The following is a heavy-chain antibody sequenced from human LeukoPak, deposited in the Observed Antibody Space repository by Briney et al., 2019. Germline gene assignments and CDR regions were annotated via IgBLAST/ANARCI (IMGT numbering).Heavy chain of an antibody. J-gene: IGHJ5*02. CDR3: ARDVPRTSGP. Sequence: GGPLRLSCAASGFSFSSECMHWVRQAPGRGLVWISHIDGNGRTTNYGDSVRGRFTVSRDNAKNTLYLQMNSLRAEDTAVYYCARDVPRTSGPWGQGTLVTVSS. V-gene: IGHV3-74*01. CDR1: GFSFSSEC. CDR2: IDGNGRTT. D-gene: IGHD3-10*01.